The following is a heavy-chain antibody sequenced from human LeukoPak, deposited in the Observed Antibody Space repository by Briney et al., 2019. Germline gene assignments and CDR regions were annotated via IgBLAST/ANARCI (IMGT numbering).Heavy chain of an antibody. Sequence: KPAETLSLTCTVSGGPMSISSYYWGSIRQPPGKGLEGIGCIYYNGSTYYNPSLKSRVTISVDTSKNQFSLKLSSVTAADTAVYYCARHPFNYYDSSGPNEAPYYYYYMDVWGKGTTVTVSS. CDR3: ARHPFNYYDSSGPNEAPYYYYYMDV. CDR1: GGPMSISSYY. V-gene: IGHV4-39*01. J-gene: IGHJ6*03. CDR2: IYYNGST. D-gene: IGHD3-22*01.